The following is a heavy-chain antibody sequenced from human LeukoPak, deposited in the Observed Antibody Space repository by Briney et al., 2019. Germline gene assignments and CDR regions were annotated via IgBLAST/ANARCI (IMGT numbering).Heavy chain of an antibody. D-gene: IGHD3-3*01. CDR2: IKEDGSEI. V-gene: IGHV3-7*03. Sequence: GGSLRLSCVASGFTFSNYWMHWVRQAPGKGLEWVANIKEDGSEIYYVDSVKGRFSISRDNAKNSLSLQMNSLRAEDTAVYYCARALSAWGQGTLVTVSS. CDR3: ARALSA. CDR1: GFTFSNYW. J-gene: IGHJ4*02.